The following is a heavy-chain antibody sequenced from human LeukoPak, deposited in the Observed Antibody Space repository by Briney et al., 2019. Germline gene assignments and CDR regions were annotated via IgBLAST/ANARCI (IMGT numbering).Heavy chain of an antibody. CDR3: ARELSQIVWGGLDY. Sequence: QPGRSMRLSRAASVFFFSHYCIDWVRQAPCKGLEWVAVIQNDASTENFADSVKGRFTISRDNSKNTVFLQMNSLRVEDTAVYYCARELSQIVWGGLDYGGQGTLVSVSS. V-gene: IGHV3-33*05. CDR1: VFFFSHYC. CDR2: IQNDASTE. J-gene: IGHJ4*02. D-gene: IGHD2-21*01.